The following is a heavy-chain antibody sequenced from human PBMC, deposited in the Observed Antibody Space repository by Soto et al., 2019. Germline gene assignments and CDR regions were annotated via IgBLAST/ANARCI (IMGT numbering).Heavy chain of an antibody. V-gene: IGHV3-11*01. CDR1: GFTFSDYY. Sequence: QVQLVESGGGLVKPGGSLRLSCAASGFTFSDYYMSWNRQAPGKGREWGLYISSSGSIIYYADSVKGRFTISRDNAKNSLYLQMYSMRAEDTAVYYCERDLGYYDSSGYFDYWGPGTLVTVSS. CDR3: ERDLGYYDSSGYFDY. CDR2: ISSSGSII. J-gene: IGHJ4*02. D-gene: IGHD3-22*01.